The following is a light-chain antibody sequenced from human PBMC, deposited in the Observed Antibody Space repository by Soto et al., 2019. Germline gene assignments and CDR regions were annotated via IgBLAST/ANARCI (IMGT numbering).Light chain of an antibody. J-gene: IGKJ1*01. CDR1: QSISGW. Sequence: DIQMTQSPSTLSSSCGDRVTISCRASQSISGWLAWYQQQPGTASKLLIYEASNLESGVPSRLSGGGSGTEFTITIRSLQPDDFATYYCQQYYTDWTFGQGTQV. V-gene: IGKV1-5*01. CDR3: QQYYTDWT. CDR2: EAS.